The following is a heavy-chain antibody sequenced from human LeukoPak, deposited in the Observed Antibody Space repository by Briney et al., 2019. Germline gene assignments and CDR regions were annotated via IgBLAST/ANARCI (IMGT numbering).Heavy chain of an antibody. V-gene: IGHV4-59*12. J-gene: IGHJ4*02. CDR1: GDSISSYF. CDR3: ARSPQHFDRLLDGDSHYFFDS. Sequence: SETLSLTCTVSGDSISSYFWSWIRQPPGRGLEWIGYIYYNERSNYNPSLRSRVTISIDTSKNQFSLKLNSVTAADTAVYYCARSPQHFDRLLDGDSHYFFDSWGQGTLVTVSS. CDR2: IYYNERS. D-gene: IGHD3-9*01.